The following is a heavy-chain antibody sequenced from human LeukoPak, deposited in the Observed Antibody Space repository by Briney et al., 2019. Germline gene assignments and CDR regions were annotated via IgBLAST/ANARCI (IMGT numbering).Heavy chain of an antibody. CDR2: ISSSSSYI. Sequence: PGRSLRLSCAASGFSFSSYGIHWVRQAPGKGLEWVSSISSSSSYIHYTDSVKGRFTISRDNTKKSLYLQMNSLRAEDTAVYYCARDRYDRSGYYDYWGQGTLVTVSS. J-gene: IGHJ4*02. V-gene: IGHV3-21*01. CDR3: ARDRYDRSGYYDY. CDR1: GFSFSSYG. D-gene: IGHD3-22*01.